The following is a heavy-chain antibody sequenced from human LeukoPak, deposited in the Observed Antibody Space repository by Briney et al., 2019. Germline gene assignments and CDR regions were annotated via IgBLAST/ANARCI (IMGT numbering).Heavy chain of an antibody. V-gene: IGHV3-53*01. Sequence: PGGSLRLSCAASGFIFSSYAMSWVRQSPGKGLECVSIIYSTGDTYYADSVKGRFTISRDVSKNTVYLQMNSLRAEDTAVYYCARGGRSSELVWGQGTRVTVSS. CDR2: IYSTGDT. J-gene: IGHJ4*02. CDR1: GFIFSSYA. D-gene: IGHD6-6*01. CDR3: ARGGRSSELV.